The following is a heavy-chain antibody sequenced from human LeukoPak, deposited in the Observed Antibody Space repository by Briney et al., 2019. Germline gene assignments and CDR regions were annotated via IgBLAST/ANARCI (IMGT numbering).Heavy chain of an antibody. V-gene: IGHV1-69*13. CDR3: ARGITMVREGFDY. D-gene: IGHD3-10*01. CDR1: GYTLTELS. J-gene: IGHJ4*02. CDR2: IIPIFGTA. Sequence: SVTVSCTVSGYTLTELSMHWVRQAPGKGLEWMGGIIPIFGTANYAQKFQGRVTITADESTSTAYMELSSLRSEDTAVYYCARGITMVREGFDYWGQGTLVTVSS.